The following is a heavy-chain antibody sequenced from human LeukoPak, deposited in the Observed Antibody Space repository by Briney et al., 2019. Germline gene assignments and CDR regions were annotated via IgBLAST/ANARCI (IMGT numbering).Heavy chain of an antibody. J-gene: IGHJ4*02. CDR3: ASRYSSGTPCDY. D-gene: IGHD3-10*01. CDR2: ISSSRSYI. CDR1: GFTFSSYS. V-gene: IGHV3-21*01. Sequence: SGGSLRLSCAASGFTFSSYSMNWVRQAPGKGLEWVSFISSSRSYIYYAESVTGRFTISRDNAKNSLFLQMNSLRVEDTAVYYCASRYSSGTPCDYWGQGTLVSVSS.